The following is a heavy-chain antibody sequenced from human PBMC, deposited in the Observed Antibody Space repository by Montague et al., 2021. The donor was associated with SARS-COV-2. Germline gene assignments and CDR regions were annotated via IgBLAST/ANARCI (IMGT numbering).Heavy chain of an antibody. Sequence: SETLSLTCAVYGGSFSDYNWCWIRQPQGTGLEWKGEINHSGSTNSNPSLTSRVTISVDTSKNQCCLTLSSVTAADTAVYYCARFLRRVVPAATGHWEKNYYYYGMGVWGKGTTVTVSS. V-gene: IGHV4-34*01. D-gene: IGHD2-2*01. CDR1: GGSFSDYN. J-gene: IGHJ6*04. CDR2: INHSGST. CDR3: ARFLRRVVPAATGHWEKNYYYYGMGV.